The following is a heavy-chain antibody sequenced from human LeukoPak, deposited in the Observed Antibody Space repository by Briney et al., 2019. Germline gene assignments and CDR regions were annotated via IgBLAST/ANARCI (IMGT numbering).Heavy chain of an antibody. Sequence: GGSLRLSCAASGFSFSTYSINWVRQAPGKGLEWVSSISSRSDYIYYADSVKGRFTISRDNANNSLYLQMNSLRVEDTAVYYCARDYKYAFDNWGQGTLVTVSS. CDR2: ISSRSDYI. CDR1: GFSFSTYS. J-gene: IGHJ4*02. CDR3: ARDYKYAFDN. V-gene: IGHV3-21*01. D-gene: IGHD5-24*01.